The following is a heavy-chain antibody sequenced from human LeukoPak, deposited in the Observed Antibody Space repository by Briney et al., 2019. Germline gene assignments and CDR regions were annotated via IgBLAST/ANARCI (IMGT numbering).Heavy chain of an antibody. Sequence: ASVKVSCKASGYTFNTYGVTWVRQAPGQGLEWMGWTSPYNGNTNYAQKLQGRVTMTTDTSTSTAYMELRSLRSDDTAVYYCAREGDGRSGEVRAFEIWGQGTTVTVSS. D-gene: IGHD3-10*01. CDR2: TSPYNGNT. CDR1: GYTFNTYG. V-gene: IGHV1-18*01. J-gene: IGHJ3*02. CDR3: AREGDGRSGEVRAFEI.